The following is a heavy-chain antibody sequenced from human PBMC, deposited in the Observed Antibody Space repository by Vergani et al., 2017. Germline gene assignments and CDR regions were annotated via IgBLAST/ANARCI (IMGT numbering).Heavy chain of an antibody. CDR3: ARKYYYGSGGFDY. V-gene: IGHV4-61*10. D-gene: IGHD3-10*01. J-gene: IGHJ4*02. CDR1: GGSVSSGSYY. CDR2: IYYSGST. Sequence: QVQLQESGPGLVKPSETLSLTCTVSGGSVSSGSYYWSWIRQPAGKGLEWIGYIYYSGSTNYNPSLKSRITRSVDTSKNQCSLKLSSVTAADAAVYYGARKYYYGSGGFDYWGQGTLVTVSS.